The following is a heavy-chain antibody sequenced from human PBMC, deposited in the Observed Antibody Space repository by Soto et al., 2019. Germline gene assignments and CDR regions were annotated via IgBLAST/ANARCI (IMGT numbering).Heavy chain of an antibody. CDR1: GGSISSSSSYY. CDR2: IYYSGST. D-gene: IGHD3-16*01. CDR3: ARPLLGDTFGLDG. V-gene: IGHV4-39*01. Sequence: SETLSLTCTVSGGSISSSSSYYWGWIRQPPGKGLEWIGSIYYSGSTYYNPSLKSRVTMSVDTSKNQFFLKLGSVTAADTAVYCFARPLLGDTFGLDGRGQGTTVTVSS. J-gene: IGHJ6*01.